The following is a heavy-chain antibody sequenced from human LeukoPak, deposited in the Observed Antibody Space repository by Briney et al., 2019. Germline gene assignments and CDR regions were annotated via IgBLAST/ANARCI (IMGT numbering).Heavy chain of an antibody. CDR1: GGSISSGSYY. V-gene: IGHV4-61*02. CDR2: IYTSGST. CDR3: ARGRWLQFFDY. Sequence: SETLSLTCTVSGGSISSGSYYWRWIRQPAGKGLEWIGRIYTSGSTNYNPSLKSRVTISVDTSKNQFSRKLSSVTAADTAVYYCARGRWLQFFDYWGQGTLVTVSS. J-gene: IGHJ4*02. D-gene: IGHD5-24*01.